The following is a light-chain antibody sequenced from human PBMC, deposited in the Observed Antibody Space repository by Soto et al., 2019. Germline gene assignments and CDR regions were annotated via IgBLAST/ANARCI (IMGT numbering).Light chain of an antibody. V-gene: IGLV2-8*01. CDR3: SSYGGSNNLL. J-gene: IGLJ3*02. CDR1: NSDVGGYNY. Sequence: QSALTQPPSASGSPGQSVTISCTGTNSDVGGYNYVSWYQQHPGRAPELMIYEVTKRPSGVPDRFSGSKSGNTASLTVSGLQAEDEADYYCSSYGGSNNLLFGGGTKLTVL. CDR2: EVT.